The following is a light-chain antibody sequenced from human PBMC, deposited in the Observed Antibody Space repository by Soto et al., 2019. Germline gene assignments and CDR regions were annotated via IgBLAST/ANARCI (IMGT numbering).Light chain of an antibody. CDR3: QETNYHT. CDR2: KAS. CDR1: QNINNW. V-gene: IGKV1-5*03. J-gene: IGKJ2*01. Sequence: DIQMTQSPSTLPASVGDRVTITCRASQNINNWLAWYQQKPGKGPSLLIYKASNLESGVSSRFSGSGSGTEFTLTISSLQPYDLATYYCQETNYHTFGQGTKLEIK.